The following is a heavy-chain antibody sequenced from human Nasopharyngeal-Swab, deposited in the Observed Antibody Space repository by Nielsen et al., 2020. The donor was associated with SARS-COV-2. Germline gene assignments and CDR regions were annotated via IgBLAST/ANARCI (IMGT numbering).Heavy chain of an antibody. CDR1: GFTLSERY. J-gene: IGHJ4*02. V-gene: IGHV3-72*01. Sequence: GASLKISCAASGFTLSERYMDWVRQAPGKGLEWVGRSRNEAHSFTTEYAASVKGRFTISRDDSENSLYLQMNSLKIEDTAVYYCVRADISGYFDYWGQGTLVTVSS. CDR2: SRNEAHSFTT. D-gene: IGHD3-22*01. CDR3: VRADISGYFDY.